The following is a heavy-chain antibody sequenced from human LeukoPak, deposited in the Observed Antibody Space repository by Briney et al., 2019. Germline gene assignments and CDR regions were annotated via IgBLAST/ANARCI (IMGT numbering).Heavy chain of an antibody. J-gene: IGHJ4*02. Sequence: GVSLRLSCVVSGFTFSNYWMNWVRQAPGKGLEWVADISQDESVKYYVDSVQGRFTISRDNAKNSLYLQMNSLRAEDTAVYYCVREPTYEGLVYWGQGTPVTVSS. CDR3: VREPTYEGLVY. D-gene: IGHD2-8*01. CDR1: GFTFSNYW. CDR2: ISQDESVK. V-gene: IGHV3-7*01.